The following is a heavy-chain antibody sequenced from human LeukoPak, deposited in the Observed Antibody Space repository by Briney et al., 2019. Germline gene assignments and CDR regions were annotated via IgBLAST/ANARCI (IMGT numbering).Heavy chain of an antibody. V-gene: IGHV1-2*02. D-gene: IGHD2-2*01. CDR1: GYTFTAYF. J-gene: IGHJ3*02. CDR3: ARESVVVVPAASTPGAFDI. Sequence: ASVKVSCKASGYTFTAYFMHWVRQAPGQGLEWMGWINPNSGGTNYAQEFQGRVTMTRDTSISTAYMELSRLRSDDTAVYYCARESVVVVPAASTPGAFDIWGQGTMVTVSS. CDR2: INPNSGGT.